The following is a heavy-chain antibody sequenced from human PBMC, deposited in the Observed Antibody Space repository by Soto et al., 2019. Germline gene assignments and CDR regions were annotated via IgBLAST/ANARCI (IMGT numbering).Heavy chain of an antibody. CDR3: ARDNGIEGSFEP. V-gene: IGHV3-48*02. CDR1: GFTFRSYS. CDR2: ISISGTAI. J-gene: IGHJ5*02. Sequence: GWSLRLSCAASGFTFRSYSMNLVRQAPGKGLEWVSYISISGTAIYYADSVKGRFTISRDDAKNSLYLQMNSLRDEDTSVYYCARDNGIEGSFEPWGKGALVTVSS.